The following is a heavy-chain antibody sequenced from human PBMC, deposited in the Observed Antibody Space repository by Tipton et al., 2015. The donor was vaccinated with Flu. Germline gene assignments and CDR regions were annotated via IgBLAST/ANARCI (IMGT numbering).Heavy chain of an antibody. CDR3: ARVLVVAATPFDY. Sequence: LRLSCTVSGASISSGSYYWAWIRQPPGRGLEWVGSVYYSGTTYYNPSLKSRVTISVDTSKNQFSLKVSSVTAAATAVYYCARVLVVAATPFDYWGQGILVIVSS. V-gene: IGHV4-39*07. CDR2: VYYSGTT. D-gene: IGHD2-15*01. J-gene: IGHJ4*02. CDR1: GASISSGSYY.